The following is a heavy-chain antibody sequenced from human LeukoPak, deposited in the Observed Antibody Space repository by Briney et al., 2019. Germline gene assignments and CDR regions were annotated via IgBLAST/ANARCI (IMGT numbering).Heavy chain of an antibody. CDR2: IQYDGSNE. CDR1: GFTFSSYG. CDR3: AKDRCSNGIGCYYYYMDV. D-gene: IGHD2-8*01. V-gene: IGHV3-30*02. Sequence: GGSLRLSCAASGFTFSSYGMHWVRQAPGKGLEWVAYIQYDGSNEQYADSVKGRFSISRDSSKNILYLQMNSLRAEDTAVYYCAKDRCSNGIGCYYYYMDVWGEGTTVTISS. J-gene: IGHJ6*03.